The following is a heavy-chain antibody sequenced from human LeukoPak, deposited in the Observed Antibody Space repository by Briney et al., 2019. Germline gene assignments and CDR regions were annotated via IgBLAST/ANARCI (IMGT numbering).Heavy chain of an antibody. Sequence: PSETLSLTCTVSGGSISSGGYYWSWIRQPPGKGLEWIGYIYHSGSTYYNPSLKSRVTISVDRSKNQFSLKVSSVTAADTAVYYCARRLTPGGSSSSSYDYWGQGTLVTVSS. V-gene: IGHV4-30-2*01. CDR1: GGSISSGGYY. D-gene: IGHD6-6*01. CDR3: ARRLTPGGSSSSSYDY. CDR2: IYHSGST. J-gene: IGHJ4*02.